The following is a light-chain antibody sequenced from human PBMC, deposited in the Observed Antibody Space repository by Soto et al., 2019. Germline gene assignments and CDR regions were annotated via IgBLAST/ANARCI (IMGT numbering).Light chain of an antibody. CDR2: EAS. CDR3: QQRNTWPPIT. J-gene: IGKJ5*01. CDR1: QSVRTY. V-gene: IGKV3-11*01. Sequence: IWLTQSPVTLSLSPGERGTLSCRASQSVRTYLAWYQVKPGQAPRLLIYEASRRASGVPARFSGSGSGTDFTLTISSPEPEDFALYYCQQRNTWPPITVGQGTRLEIK.